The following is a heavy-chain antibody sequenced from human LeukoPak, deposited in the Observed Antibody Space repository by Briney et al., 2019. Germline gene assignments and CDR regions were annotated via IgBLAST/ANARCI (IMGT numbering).Heavy chain of an antibody. V-gene: IGHV3-64*01. CDR1: GVTFSSYA. Sequence: GGALRVSCAAPGVTFSSYAMHWVREAPGEGLEYVSAISSNGGSTYYANSVKGRFTISRDNSKNTLYLQMGSLRAEDMAVYYCARDLAVAGLDYWGQGTLVTVSS. CDR3: ARDLAVAGLDY. J-gene: IGHJ4*02. D-gene: IGHD6-19*01. CDR2: ISSNGGST.